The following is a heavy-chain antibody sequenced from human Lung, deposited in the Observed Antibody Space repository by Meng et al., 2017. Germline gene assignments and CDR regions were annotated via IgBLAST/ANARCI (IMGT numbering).Heavy chain of an antibody. D-gene: IGHD4-11*01. J-gene: IGHJ4*02. Sequence: VQLQPRGAGLLKPSATLSLTCVVSGGSFSDYYWSWIRQPPGKGLKWIGEINHSGSTNYTPSLESRATISVDTSQNNLSLKLSSVTAADSAVYYCARGPTTMAHDFDYWGQGTLVTVSS. CDR3: ARGPTTMAHDFDY. V-gene: IGHV4-34*01. CDR1: GGSFSDYY. CDR2: INHSGST.